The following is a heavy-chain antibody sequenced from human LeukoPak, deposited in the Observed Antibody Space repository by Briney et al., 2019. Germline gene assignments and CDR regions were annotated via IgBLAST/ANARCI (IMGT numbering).Heavy chain of an antibody. D-gene: IGHD6-13*01. CDR3: ARDQQLVRWDF. V-gene: IGHV3-21*01. CDR2: ISSSSADI. CDR1: GFTFSDYS. Sequence: PGGSLRLSCAGSGFTFSDYSMNWVRQAPGKGLEWVSSISSSSADINYADSVKGRFTISRDNAKISLFLQMNSLRAEDTAVYYCARDQQLVRWDFWGQGTLVTVSS. J-gene: IGHJ4*02.